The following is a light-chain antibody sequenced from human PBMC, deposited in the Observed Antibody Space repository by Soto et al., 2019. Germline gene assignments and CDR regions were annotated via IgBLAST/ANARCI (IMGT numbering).Light chain of an antibody. CDR3: QSYDSSLNGGV. V-gene: IGLV1-40*01. Sequence: QSVLTQPPSVSGAPGQRVTISCTGSNSNIGAGYEVHWYQQLPGTTPKLLISANTNRPSGVPDRFSASKSDSSASLAITGLQAEDEGDYYCQSYDSSLNGGVFGGGTQLTVL. J-gene: IGLJ2*01. CDR1: NSNIGAGYE. CDR2: ANT.